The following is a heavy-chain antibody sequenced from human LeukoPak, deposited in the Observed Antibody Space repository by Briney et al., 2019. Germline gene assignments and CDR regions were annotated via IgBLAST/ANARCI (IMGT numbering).Heavy chain of an antibody. J-gene: IGHJ6*03. CDR2: INHSGST. Sequence: SETLSLTCAVYGGSFSGYYWSWIRQPPGKGLEWIGEINHSGSTNYNPSLKSRVTISVDTFKIQVSLKLSSVSVAGLSFYCCARGSSRWAKDYYYMDVWGKGTTVTVSS. CDR3: ARGSSRWAKDYYYMDV. V-gene: IGHV4-34*01. D-gene: IGHD4-23*01. CDR1: GGSFSGYY.